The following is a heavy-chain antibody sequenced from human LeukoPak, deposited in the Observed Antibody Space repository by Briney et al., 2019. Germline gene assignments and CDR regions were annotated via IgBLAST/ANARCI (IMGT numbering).Heavy chain of an antibody. V-gene: IGHV3-30*03. J-gene: IGHJ4*02. CDR1: GFTFSSYG. Sequence: GRSPRLSCAAPGFTFSSYGMHWVRQAPGKGLEWVAVISYDGSNKYYADSVKGRFTISRDNSKNTLYLQMNSLRAEDTAVYYCARGSSSSWYDPFDYWGQGTLVTVSS. CDR3: ARGSSSSWYDPFDY. D-gene: IGHD6-13*01. CDR2: ISYDGSNK.